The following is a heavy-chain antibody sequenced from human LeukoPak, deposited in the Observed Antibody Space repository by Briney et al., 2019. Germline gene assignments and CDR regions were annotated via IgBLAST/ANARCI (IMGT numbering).Heavy chain of an antibody. J-gene: IGHJ4*02. Sequence: SVKVSCKASGGTFSSYAISWERQAPGQGLEWMGRIIPILGIANYAQKFQGRVTITADKSTSTAYMELSSLRSEDTAVYYCAREDSSGYYGFYDYWGQGTLVTVSS. CDR3: AREDSSGYYGFYDY. CDR1: GGTFSSYA. D-gene: IGHD3-22*01. CDR2: IIPILGIA. V-gene: IGHV1-69*04.